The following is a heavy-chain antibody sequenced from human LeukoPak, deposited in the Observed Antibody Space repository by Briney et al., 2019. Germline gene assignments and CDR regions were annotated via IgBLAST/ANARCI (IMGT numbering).Heavy chain of an antibody. V-gene: IGHV4-34*01. CDR1: GGSFSGYY. Sequence: PSETLSLTCAVYGGSFSGYYWSWVRQPPGKGLEWIGEIYHSGSTNYNPSLKSRVTISVDKSKNQFSLKLSSVTAADTAVYYCARRAHGERWFDPWGQGTLVTVSS. CDR3: ARRAHGERWFDP. CDR2: IYHSGST. J-gene: IGHJ5*02. D-gene: IGHD4-17*01.